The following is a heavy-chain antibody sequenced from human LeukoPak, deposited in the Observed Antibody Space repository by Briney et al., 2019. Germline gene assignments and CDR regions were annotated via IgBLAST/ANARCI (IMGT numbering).Heavy chain of an antibody. D-gene: IGHD6-13*01. J-gene: IGHJ6*04. V-gene: IGHV4-34*01. CDR3: ARLLGRVADGYYYYYGMDV. Sequence: SETLSLTCAVYGGSFSGYYCNWIRQPPGKGLEWIGEINHSGGTNYNPSLKSRVTISVDTSKNQFSLKLSSVTAADTAVYYCARLLGRVADGYYYYYGMDVWGKGTTVTVSS. CDR1: GGSFSGYY. CDR2: INHSGGT.